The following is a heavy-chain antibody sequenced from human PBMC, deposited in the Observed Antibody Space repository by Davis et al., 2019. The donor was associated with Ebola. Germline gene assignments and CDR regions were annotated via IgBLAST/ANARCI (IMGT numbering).Heavy chain of an antibody. CDR1: GYTFTSYA. D-gene: IGHD5-12*01. CDR2: INAGNGNT. J-gene: IGHJ5*02. V-gene: IGHV1-3*01. CDR3: ARGRKVAKMGSWFDP. Sequence: ASVKVSCKASGYTFTSYAMHWVRQAPGQRLEWMGWINAGNGNTKYSQKFQGRVTMTRNTSISTAYMELSSLTSEDTAVYYCARGRKVAKMGSWFDPWGQGTLVTVSS.